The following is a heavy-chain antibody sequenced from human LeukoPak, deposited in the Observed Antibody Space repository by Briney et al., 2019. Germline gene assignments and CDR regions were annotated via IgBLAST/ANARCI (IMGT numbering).Heavy chain of an antibody. D-gene: IGHD6-19*01. CDR1: GFTFSSYW. CDR2: IKQDGSEK. J-gene: IGHJ1*01. Sequence: GGSLRLSCAASGFTFSSYWMSWVRQAPGKGLEWVANIKQDGSEKYYVDSVKGRITISRDNAKNSLYLQMNSLRAEDTAVYYCATLGSSGWLGEYFQHWGQGTPVTVSS. CDR3: ATLGSSGWLGEYFQH. V-gene: IGHV3-7*01.